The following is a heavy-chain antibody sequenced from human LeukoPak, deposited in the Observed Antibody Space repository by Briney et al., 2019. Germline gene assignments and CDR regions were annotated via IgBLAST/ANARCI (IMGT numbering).Heavy chain of an antibody. V-gene: IGHV3-30-3*01. CDR3: AKDRLRGTLAANDY. Sequence: GGSLRLSCAATGFTFSNYAIHWGRQAPGKGLEWVAFISGDGSRQHYADSVKGRFTISRDNSKNTLYLQMNSLRVEDTAVYYCAKDRLRGTLAANDYWGQGTLVTVSS. D-gene: IGHD5-12*01. CDR1: GFTFSNYA. J-gene: IGHJ4*02. CDR2: ISGDGSRQ.